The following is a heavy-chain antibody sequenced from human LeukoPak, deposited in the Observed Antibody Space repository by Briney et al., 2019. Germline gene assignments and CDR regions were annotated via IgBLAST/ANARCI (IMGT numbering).Heavy chain of an antibody. CDR1: GFTFSSYA. V-gene: IGHV3-30*04. J-gene: IGHJ4*02. D-gene: IGHD2-21*01. CDR2: ISYDGSNK. CDR3: ARGLVGAAVEGLCDY. Sequence: GGSLRLSCAASGFTFSSYAMHWVRQAPGKGLEWVAVISYDGSNKYYADSVKGRFTISRDNAKNSLYLQMNSLRSEDMAFYYCARGLVGAAVEGLCDYWGQGTLVTVSS.